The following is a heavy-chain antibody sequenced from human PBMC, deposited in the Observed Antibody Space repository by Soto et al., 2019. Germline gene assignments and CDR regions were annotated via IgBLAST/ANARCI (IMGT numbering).Heavy chain of an antibody. J-gene: IGHJ6*02. V-gene: IGHV1-69*13. CDR2: IIPIFGTA. D-gene: IGHD6-19*01. CDR1: VDTFSSYA. Sequence: APVKVSCKASVDTFSSYAISWVRQAPGQGLEWMGGIIPIFGTANYAQKFQGRVTITADESTSTAYMELNSLRAEDTALYYCAKDREAVALGYYYGMDVWGQGTTVTVSS. CDR3: AKDREAVALGYYYGMDV.